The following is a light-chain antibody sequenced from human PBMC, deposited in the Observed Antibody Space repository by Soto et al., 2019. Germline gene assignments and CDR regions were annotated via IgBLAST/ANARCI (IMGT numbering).Light chain of an antibody. CDR2: GAT. V-gene: IGKV3-20*01. J-gene: IGKJ1*01. CDR3: QQYGSSPKM. CDR1: QTVSRGY. Sequence: EIVLTQSPGTLSLSPGERATLSCRASQTVSRGYLAWYQQKPGQAPRLLIYGATSRATGIPDRFSGSGSGTDVTLTISRLGPEDFAVYYCQQYGSSPKMFGQGTRVEIK.